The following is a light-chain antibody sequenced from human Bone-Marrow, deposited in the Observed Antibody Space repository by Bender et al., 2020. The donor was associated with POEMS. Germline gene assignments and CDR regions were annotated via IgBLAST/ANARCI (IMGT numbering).Light chain of an antibody. CDR2: KDS. V-gene: IGLV3-25*03. CDR1: ELSKQF. CDR3: QSGDSSDTYGV. Sequence: SSELTQPPSVSVSPGQTARITCSGDELSKQFAYWYQQKPGQAPVLVIYKDSERPSGTPERFSGSTSGTTGTLTISGVQAEDEADYYCQSGDSSDTYGVFGGGTKLTVL. J-gene: IGLJ2*01.